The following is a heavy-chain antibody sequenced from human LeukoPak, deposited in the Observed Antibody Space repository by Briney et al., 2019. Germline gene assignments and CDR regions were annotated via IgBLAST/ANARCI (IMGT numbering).Heavy chain of an antibody. CDR1: GGSISSSSYY. D-gene: IGHD2-15*01. J-gene: IGHJ3*01. Sequence: SETLSLTCTVSGGSISSSSYYWGWIRQPPGKGLEWIGSIYYSGSTYYNPSPKSRVTISVDTSKNQFSLKLSSVTAADTAVYYCAIQPPARYCSGGSCYRLIDYWGQGTMVTVSS. CDR2: IYYSGST. CDR3: AIQPPARYCSGGSCYRLIDY. V-gene: IGHV4-39*01.